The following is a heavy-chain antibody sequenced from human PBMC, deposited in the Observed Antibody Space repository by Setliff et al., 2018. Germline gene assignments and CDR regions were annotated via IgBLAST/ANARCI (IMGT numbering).Heavy chain of an antibody. Sequence: SGFSFSRHWMSWVRQAPGKGLEWVADIKQDGSTKYYLDSVKGRFTISRDNAKGSLYLQMNGLRADDTGVYYCVRDDADNYDAFDNWGQGTLVTVSS. CDR3: VRDDADNYDAFDN. CDR2: IKQDGSTK. CDR1: GFSFSRHW. V-gene: IGHV3-7*01. J-gene: IGHJ3*02. D-gene: IGHD3-22*01.